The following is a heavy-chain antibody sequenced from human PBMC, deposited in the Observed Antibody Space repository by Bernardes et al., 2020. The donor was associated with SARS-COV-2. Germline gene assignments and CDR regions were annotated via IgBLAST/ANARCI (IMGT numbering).Heavy chain of an antibody. J-gene: IGHJ5*02. Sequence: SVKVSCKASGGTFSSYAISWVRQAPGQGLEWMGGIIPIFGTANYAQKFQGRVTITADESTSTAYMELSSLRSEDTAVYYCASQTTVASGANIVLMVYAISPLDPWGQGTLVTVSS. CDR1: GGTFSSYA. D-gene: IGHD2-8*01. CDR3: ASQTTVASGANIVLMVYAISPLDP. V-gene: IGHV1-69*13. CDR2: IIPIFGTA.